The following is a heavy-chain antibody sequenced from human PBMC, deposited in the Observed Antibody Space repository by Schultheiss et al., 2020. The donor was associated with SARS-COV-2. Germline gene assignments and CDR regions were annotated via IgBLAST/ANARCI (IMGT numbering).Heavy chain of an antibody. CDR1: GFTFSSYS. CDR2: ISSSSSYI. J-gene: IGHJ6*03. D-gene: IGHD6-6*01. V-gene: IGHV3-21*05. CDR3: ARGEYSTGYMDV. Sequence: GGSLRLSCAASGFTFSSYSMNWVRQAPGKGLEWVSYISSSSSYIYYADSVKGRFTISRDNAKNSLYLQMNSLRDEDTAVYYCARGEYSTGYMDVWGKGTTVTVSS.